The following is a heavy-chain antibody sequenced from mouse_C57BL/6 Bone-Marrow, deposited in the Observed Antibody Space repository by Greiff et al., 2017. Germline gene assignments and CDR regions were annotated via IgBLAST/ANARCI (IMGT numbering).Heavy chain of an antibody. V-gene: IGHV1-81*01. CDR1: GYTFTSYG. D-gene: IGHD4-1*01. J-gene: IGHJ2*01. CDR3: ARWDWEYYFDY. Sequence: VKLMESGAELARPGASVKLSCKASGYTFTSYGISWVKQRTGQGLEWIGEIYPRSGNTYYNEKFKGKATLTADKSSSTAYMELRSLTSEDSAVYFCARWDWEYYFDYWGQGTTLTVSS. CDR2: IYPRSGNT.